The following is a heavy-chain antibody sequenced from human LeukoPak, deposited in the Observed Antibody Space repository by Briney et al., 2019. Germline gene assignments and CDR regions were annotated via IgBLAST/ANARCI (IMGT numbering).Heavy chain of an antibody. CDR3: ARDQHYATDY. Sequence: ASVKVSCKASGYMFTSYNMQWVRQAPGQGLEWMGMVSSSGANTKYAQKFRGRVTMTSDTSTSTVYMELSSLISDDTAVYYCARDQHYATDYWGQGTLVTVCS. D-gene: IGHD2-2*01. CDR1: GYMFTSYN. CDR2: VSSSGANT. V-gene: IGHV1-46*03. J-gene: IGHJ4*02.